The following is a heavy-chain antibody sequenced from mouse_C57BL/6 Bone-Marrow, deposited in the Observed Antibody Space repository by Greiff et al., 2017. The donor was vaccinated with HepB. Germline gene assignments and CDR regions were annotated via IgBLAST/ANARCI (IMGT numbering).Heavy chain of an antibody. V-gene: IGHV5-17*01. D-gene: IGHD1-1*01. CDR1: GFTFSDYG. Sequence: DVHLVESGGGLVKPGGSLKLSCAASGFTFSDYGMHWVRQAPEKGLEWVAYISSGSSTIYYADTVKGRFTISRDNAKNTLFLQMTSLRSEDTAMYYCARSLRDYAMDYWGQGTSVTVSS. CDR2: ISSGSSTI. CDR3: ARSLRDYAMDY. J-gene: IGHJ4*01.